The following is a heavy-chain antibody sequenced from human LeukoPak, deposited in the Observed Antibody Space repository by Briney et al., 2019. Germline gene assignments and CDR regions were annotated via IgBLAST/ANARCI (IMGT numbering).Heavy chain of an antibody. CDR3: ARIVVVPAVGDGWFDP. Sequence: SETLSLTCTVSGGSISSYYWSWIRQPAGKGLEWIGRIYTSGSTNYNPSLKSRVTMSVDTSKNQFSLKLSSVTAADTAVYYCARIVVVPAVGDGWFDPWGQGTLVTVSS. D-gene: IGHD2-2*01. V-gene: IGHV4-4*07. CDR1: GGSISSYY. J-gene: IGHJ5*02. CDR2: IYTSGST.